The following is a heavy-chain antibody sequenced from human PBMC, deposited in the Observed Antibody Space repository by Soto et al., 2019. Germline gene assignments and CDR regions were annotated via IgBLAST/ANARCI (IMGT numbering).Heavy chain of an antibody. J-gene: IGHJ4*02. Sequence: QVQLVESGGGLVKPGGSLRLSCTASGFTFSDYYMSWIRQAPGKGLEWISYISSTSTYTNYADSVTGRFTISRDNTKNSLFLQMNSLRAEDTAVYYCARDDSYETTNYYSHWGQGNLVTVSS. CDR1: GFTFSDYY. CDR2: ISSTSTYT. CDR3: ARDDSYETTNYYSH. D-gene: IGHD3-22*01. V-gene: IGHV3-11*06.